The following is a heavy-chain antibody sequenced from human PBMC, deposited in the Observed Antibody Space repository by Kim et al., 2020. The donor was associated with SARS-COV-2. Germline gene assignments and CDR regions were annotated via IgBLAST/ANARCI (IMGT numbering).Heavy chain of an antibody. V-gene: IGHV6-1*01. J-gene: IGHJ6*03. Sequence: YAVSVKSRITINPDTSKNQFSLQLNSVTPEDTAVYYCARDFAHYYYYMDVWGKGTTVTVSS. CDR3: ARDFAHYYYYMDV.